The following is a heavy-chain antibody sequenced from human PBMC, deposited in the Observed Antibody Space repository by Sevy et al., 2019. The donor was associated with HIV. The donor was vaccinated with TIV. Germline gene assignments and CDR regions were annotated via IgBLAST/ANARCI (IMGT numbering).Heavy chain of an antibody. CDR3: ARGPLDYYGSGAFDI. D-gene: IGHD3-10*01. CDR1: GYTFTSYD. J-gene: IGHJ3*02. Sequence: ASVKVSCKASGYTFTSYDINWVRQATGQGLEWMGWMNPNNGNTGYAQKFQGRVTMTRNTSISTAYMQMSSLTSEDTAVYYCARGPLDYYGSGAFDIWGQGTMVTVSS. V-gene: IGHV1-8*01. CDR2: MNPNNGNT.